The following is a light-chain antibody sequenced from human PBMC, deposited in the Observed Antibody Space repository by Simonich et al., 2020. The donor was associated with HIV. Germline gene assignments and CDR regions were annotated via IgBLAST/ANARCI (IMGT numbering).Light chain of an antibody. CDR1: SSDVGSYNL. J-gene: IGLJ2*01. CDR2: EGS. V-gene: IGLV2-23*01. Sequence: QSALTQPASVSGSPGQSITISCTGTSSDVGSYNLVSWYQQHPGKAPKLMIYEGSKRHSGVSNRFSGSKSGNTASLTISGLQAEDEADYYCCSYAGSNNVVFGGGTKLTVL. CDR3: CSYAGSNNVV.